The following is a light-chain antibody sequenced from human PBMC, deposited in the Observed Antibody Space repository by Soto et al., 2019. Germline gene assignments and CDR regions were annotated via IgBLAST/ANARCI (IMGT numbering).Light chain of an antibody. J-gene: IGKJ4*01. CDR1: QSVSSSY. CDR2: GAS. CDR3: QQYGSSHT. V-gene: IGKV3-20*01. Sequence: EIVLTQSPGTLSLSPGERATLSCRASQSVSSSYLAWCQQKPGQAPRLLIYGASSRATGIPDRFSGSGSGTDFTLTISRLEPEDFAVYYCQQYGSSHTFGGGTKVDIK.